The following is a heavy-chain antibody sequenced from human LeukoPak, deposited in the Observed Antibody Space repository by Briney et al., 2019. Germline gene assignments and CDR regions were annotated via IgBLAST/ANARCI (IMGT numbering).Heavy chain of an antibody. J-gene: IGHJ4*02. Sequence: GGSLRLSCAASGFTFSSYSMNWVRQAPGKGLEWVSSISSSSSYIYYADSVKGRFTISRDNAKNSLYLQMNSLRAEDTAVYYCARAQDYGGNSGTPYPDDYWGQGTLVTVSS. CDR3: ARAQDYGGNSGTPYPDDY. D-gene: IGHD4-23*01. CDR1: GFTFSSYS. CDR2: ISSSSSYI. V-gene: IGHV3-21*01.